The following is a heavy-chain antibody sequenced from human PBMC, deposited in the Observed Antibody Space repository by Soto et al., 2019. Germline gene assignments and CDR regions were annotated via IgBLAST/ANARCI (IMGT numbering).Heavy chain of an antibody. J-gene: IGHJ4*02. CDR3: VSQRTSVLTQAYFDY. CDR2: VYYRGRS. CDR1: GGSVSNSNYY. D-gene: IGHD2-8*01. V-gene: IGHV4-39*01. Sequence: SETLSLTCTVSGGSVSNSNYYWGWIRQSPGKGLEWIGSVYYRGRSYSKSSVKSRVTISVDTSKNQFSPNLNSVTASDTAVYFCVSQRTSVLTQAYFDYWGPGALVTVSS.